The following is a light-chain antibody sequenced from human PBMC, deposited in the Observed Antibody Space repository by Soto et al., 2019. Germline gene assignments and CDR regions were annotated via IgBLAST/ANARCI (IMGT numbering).Light chain of an antibody. Sequence: DIQMTQSPSSLSAFVGDRVTIACRASQSIRIYLNWYQQKPGNAPMLLIHTASILQSGVPSRFRGSGSGTEFTLTISGLQPEVFASYYCQQSVKTPTFGGGTKVEMK. J-gene: IGKJ4*01. CDR2: TAS. V-gene: IGKV1-39*01. CDR1: QSIRIY. CDR3: QQSVKTPT.